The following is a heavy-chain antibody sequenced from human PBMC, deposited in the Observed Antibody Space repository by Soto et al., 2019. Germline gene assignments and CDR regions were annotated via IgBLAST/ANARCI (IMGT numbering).Heavy chain of an antibody. CDR3: AREHKYIVVVPGLMTYNGFDP. CDR1: GFTFSDYY. Sequence: QVQLVESGGGLVQPGGSLRLSCAASGFTFSDYYMSWVRQAPGKGLEWVSYISSSGHNIYYADSVKGRFTSTRDNAKNSLYLQMNSLRSEDTAMYYCAREHKYIVVVPGLMTYNGFDPWGQGTLVTVSS. D-gene: IGHD2-2*01. CDR2: ISSSGHNI. V-gene: IGHV3-11*01. J-gene: IGHJ5*01.